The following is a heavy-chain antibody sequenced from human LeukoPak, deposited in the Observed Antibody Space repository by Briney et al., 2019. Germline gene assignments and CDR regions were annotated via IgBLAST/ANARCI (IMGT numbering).Heavy chain of an antibody. CDR3: ARIYGDYLGAFDI. CDR1: GFTFSSYS. CDR2: ISSSSSYI. J-gene: IGHJ3*02. Sequence: GGSLRLSCAASGFTFSSYSMNWVRQAPRKGLEWVSSISSSSSYIYYADSVKGRFTISRDNAKNSLYLQMNSLRAEDTALYYCARIYGDYLGAFDIWGQGTMVTVSS. V-gene: IGHV3-21*04. D-gene: IGHD4-17*01.